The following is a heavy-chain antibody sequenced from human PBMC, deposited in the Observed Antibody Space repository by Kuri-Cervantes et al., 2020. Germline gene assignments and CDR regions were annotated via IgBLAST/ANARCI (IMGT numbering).Heavy chain of an antibody. CDR3: AKGQIGQQLVLDY. V-gene: IGHV1-69*13. CDR1: GGTFSSYA. D-gene: IGHD6-13*01. J-gene: IGHJ4*02. Sequence: SVKVSCKASGGTFSSYAISWVRQAPGQGLEWMGGIIPIFGTANYAQKFQGRVTITADESTSTAYMELSSLRSEDTAVYYGAKGQIGQQLVLDYWGQGTLVTVSS. CDR2: IIPIFGTA.